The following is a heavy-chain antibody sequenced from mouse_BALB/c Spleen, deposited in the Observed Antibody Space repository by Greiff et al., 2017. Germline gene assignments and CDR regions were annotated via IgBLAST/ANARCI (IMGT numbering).Heavy chain of an antibody. CDR1: GYTFTSYY. J-gene: IGHJ3*01. V-gene: IGHV1S81*02. CDR3: TRRGSTMITWFAY. Sequence: VQLQQSGAELVKPGASVKLSCKASGYTFTSYYMYWVKQRPGQGLEWIGEINPSNGGTNFNEKFKSKATLTVDKSSSTAYMQLSSLTSEDSAVYYCTRRGSTMITWFAYWGQGTLVTVSA. D-gene: IGHD2-4*01. CDR2: INPSNGGT.